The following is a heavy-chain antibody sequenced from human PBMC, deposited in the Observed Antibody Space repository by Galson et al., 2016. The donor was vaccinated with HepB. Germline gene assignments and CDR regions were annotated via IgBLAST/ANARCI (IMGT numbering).Heavy chain of an antibody. D-gene: IGHD3-22*01. V-gene: IGHV3-23*01. CDR2: ISGPGYNT. Sequence: SLRLSCAASEFTFSSYAMTWVRQAPGKGLEWVSDISGPGYNTYYADSVKGRFTVSRDNSKHTVYLQMNSRRAEDSAVYFCAKPFYYCDTSGTSGGDYWGQGTLVTVSS. CDR1: EFTFSSYA. CDR3: AKPFYYCDTSGTSGGDY. J-gene: IGHJ4*02.